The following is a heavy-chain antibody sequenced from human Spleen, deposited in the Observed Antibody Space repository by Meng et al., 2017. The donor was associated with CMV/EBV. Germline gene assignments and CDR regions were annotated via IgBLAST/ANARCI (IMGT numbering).Heavy chain of an antibody. CDR2: INTDGSST. D-gene: IGHD5-18*01. CDR3: ATLDPAEKNDDAMDV. CDR1: GFTFSTSW. Sequence: GESLKISCTASGFTFSTSWMHWVRQAPGKGLVWVSRINTDGSSTTYADSVKGRFTISRDNAKNTLYLQMNSLRDEDTPVYYCATLDPAEKNDDAMDVWGQGTTVTVSS. V-gene: IGHV3-74*01. J-gene: IGHJ6*02.